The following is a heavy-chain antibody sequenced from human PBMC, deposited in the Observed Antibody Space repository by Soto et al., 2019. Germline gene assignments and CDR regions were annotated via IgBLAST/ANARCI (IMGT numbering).Heavy chain of an antibody. CDR2: IYYSGST. Sequence: QVQLQESGPGLVKPSQTLSLTCTVSGGSISSGGYYWSWIRQHPGKGLEWIGYIYYSGSTYYNPSLKSRVTISVDTSKNQFSLKLSSVTAADTAVYYCARGYYYGSGSPPFGYYYYYMDVWGKGTTVTVSS. CDR3: ARGYYYGSGSPPFGYYYYYMDV. CDR1: GGSISSGGYY. J-gene: IGHJ6*03. D-gene: IGHD3-10*01. V-gene: IGHV4-31*03.